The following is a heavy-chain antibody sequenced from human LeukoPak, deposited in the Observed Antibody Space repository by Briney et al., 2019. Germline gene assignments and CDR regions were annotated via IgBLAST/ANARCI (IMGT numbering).Heavy chain of an antibody. D-gene: IGHD5-24*01. CDR3: ARHSGWPSLYYFDY. CDR1: GDFISTYY. Sequence: SETLSPTCTVSGDFISTYYWSWIRQPPGKGLEWIGYMYYSGSTNYNPSLKSRVTISVDTSKNQFSLKLSSVTAADTAVYYCARHSGWPSLYYFDYWGQGTLVTVSS. CDR2: MYYSGST. V-gene: IGHV4-59*08. J-gene: IGHJ4*02.